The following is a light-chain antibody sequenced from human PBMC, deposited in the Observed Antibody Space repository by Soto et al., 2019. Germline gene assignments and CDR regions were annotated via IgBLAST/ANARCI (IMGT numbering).Light chain of an antibody. V-gene: IGLV2-14*01. CDR3: SSFASSSTLVL. CDR2: EVT. J-gene: IGLJ2*01. Sequence: QSVLTQPASVSGSPGQSITISCTGTSSDVGAYNYVSWYQQHPGKAPKLMIYEVTNRPSGVSNRFSGSKSGNTASLTISGLQAEDDADYYCSSFASSSTLVLFGGGTKVIVL. CDR1: SSDVGAYNY.